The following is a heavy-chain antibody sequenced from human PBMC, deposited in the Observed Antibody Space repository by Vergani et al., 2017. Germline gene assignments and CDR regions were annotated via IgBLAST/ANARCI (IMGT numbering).Heavy chain of an antibody. V-gene: IGHV4-34*01. D-gene: IGHD6-19*01. J-gene: IGHJ3*02. CDR1: GGSFSGYY. Sequence: QVQLQQWGAGLLKPSETLSLTCAVYGGSFSGYYWSWIRQPPGKGLEWIGEINHSGSTNYNPSLKSRVTISVDTSKNQFSLKLSSVTAADTAVYYCARDRYSSGWYDGVDAFDIWGQGTMVTVSS. CDR3: ARDRYSSGWYDGVDAFDI. CDR2: INHSGST.